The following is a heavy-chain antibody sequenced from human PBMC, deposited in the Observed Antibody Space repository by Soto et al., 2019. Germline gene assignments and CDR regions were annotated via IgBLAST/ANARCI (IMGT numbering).Heavy chain of an antibody. CDR1: GGTFSSYA. J-gene: IGHJ4*02. CDR3: ARGTQEYYDFWSGYHD. CDR2: IIPIFGTA. D-gene: IGHD3-3*01. Sequence: SVKVSCEASGGTFSSYAISWVRQAPGQGLEWMGGIIPIFGTANYAQKFQGRVTITADESTSTAYMELSSLRSEDTAVYYCARGTQEYYDFWSGYHDWGQGTLVTVSS. V-gene: IGHV1-69*13.